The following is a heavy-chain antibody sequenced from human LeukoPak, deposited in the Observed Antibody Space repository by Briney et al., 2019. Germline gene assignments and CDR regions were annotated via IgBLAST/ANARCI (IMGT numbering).Heavy chain of an antibody. Sequence: SETLSLTCTVSRGSIRRGGYYWSWIRQPPGKGLEGIGYVYYSGSTYYNPSLKSRVTISVDTSKNQFSLKLSSVTAADTAVYYCARNRPTYGDYPVSDYWGQGTLVTVSS. CDR3: ARNRPTYGDYPVSDY. V-gene: IGHV4-31*03. J-gene: IGHJ4*02. CDR2: VYYSGST. CDR1: RGSIRRGGYY. D-gene: IGHD4-17*01.